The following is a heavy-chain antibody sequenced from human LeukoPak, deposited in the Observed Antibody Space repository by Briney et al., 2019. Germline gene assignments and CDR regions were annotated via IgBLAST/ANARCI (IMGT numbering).Heavy chain of an antibody. V-gene: IGHV3-48*04. CDR2: ISSSGSTI. CDR1: GFTFSSYS. CDR3: ASSGPSGIQLWGEGYYFDY. D-gene: IGHD5-18*01. J-gene: IGHJ4*02. Sequence: PGGSLRLSCAASGFTFSSYSMNWVRQAPGKGLEWVSYISSSGSTIYYADSVKGRFTISRDNAKNSLYLQMNSLRAEDTAVYYCASSGPSGIQLWGEGYYFDYWGQGTLVTVSS.